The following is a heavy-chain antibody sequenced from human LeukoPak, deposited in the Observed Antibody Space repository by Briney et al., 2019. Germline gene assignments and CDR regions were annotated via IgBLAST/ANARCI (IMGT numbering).Heavy chain of an antibody. CDR3: ARDREASGNFDY. V-gene: IGHV3-30-3*01. D-gene: IGHD1-26*01. Sequence: GGSLRLSCAASGFTFSSYAMHWVRQAPGKGLEWVAVISYDGSKKYYADSVKGRFTISRDNSKNTLSLQMNSLGAEDTAVYYCARDREASGNFDYWGQGTLVTVSS. J-gene: IGHJ4*02. CDR2: ISYDGSKK. CDR1: GFTFSSYA.